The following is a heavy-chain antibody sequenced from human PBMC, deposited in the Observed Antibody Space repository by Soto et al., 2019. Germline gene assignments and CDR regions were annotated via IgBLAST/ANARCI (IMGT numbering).Heavy chain of an antibody. V-gene: IGHV1-18*01. CDR2: ISTYNGNT. D-gene: IGHD3-10*01. Sequence: QVQLVQSGAEVMNPGASVKVSCKAFGYSFSSLTIGWVRQAPGQGPEWMGWISTYNGNTNYAQKVQGRVTMTTDTSTTTVYMELRSLTSDDTAVYYCARVPSDGSGRWFDPWGQGTLVIVSS. CDR3: ARVPSDGSGRWFDP. J-gene: IGHJ5*02. CDR1: GYSFSSLT.